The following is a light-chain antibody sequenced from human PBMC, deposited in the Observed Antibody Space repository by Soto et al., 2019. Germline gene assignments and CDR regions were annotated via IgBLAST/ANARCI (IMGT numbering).Light chain of an antibody. CDR2: GAS. V-gene: IGKV3-15*01. CDR3: QQYDHWPRT. Sequence: TVMTPSPATLSVSPGESATLSCRASQNVDNNLAWYHQKPGRTPRLLIYGASTRASGIPVRFSGSGSGTEFTLTISSLQSEDFAVYYCQQYDHWPRTFGQGTRVEIK. J-gene: IGKJ1*01. CDR1: QNVDNN.